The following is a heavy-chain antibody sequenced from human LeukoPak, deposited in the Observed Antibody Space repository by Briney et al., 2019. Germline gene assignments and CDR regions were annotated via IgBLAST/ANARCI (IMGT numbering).Heavy chain of an antibody. Sequence: PGGSLRLSCAASGFTFSSYWMSWVSQAPGKGMEWVANIKQDGSEKHYVDSVKGRFTISRDKAQNSLYLQMNTLRAQDTAVYFCARSGSYSNFVCWGQRTLVTVSS. CDR3: ARSGSYSNFVC. J-gene: IGHJ4*02. CDR2: IKQDGSEK. V-gene: IGHV3-7*04. D-gene: IGHD6-19*01. CDR1: GFTFSSYW.